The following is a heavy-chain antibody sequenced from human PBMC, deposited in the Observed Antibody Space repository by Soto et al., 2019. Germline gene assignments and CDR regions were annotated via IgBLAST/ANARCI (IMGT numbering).Heavy chain of an antibody. CDR2: ISSSTYYI. V-gene: IGHV3-21*01. Sequence: EVQLVESGGGLVKPGGSLRLSCAASGFTFSNYIMNWVRQAPGKGLEWVSSISSSTYYIYYGDSVKGRFTIPRDNAKNSLYIQMNSLRAEDTAVYYCARQYSSSSGFDYWGQGTLVTVSS. J-gene: IGHJ4*02. CDR1: GFTFSNYI. CDR3: ARQYSSSSGFDY. D-gene: IGHD6-6*01.